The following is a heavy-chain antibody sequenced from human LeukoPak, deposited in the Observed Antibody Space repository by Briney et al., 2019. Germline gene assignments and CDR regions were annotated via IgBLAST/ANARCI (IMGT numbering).Heavy chain of an antibody. J-gene: IGHJ4*02. CDR1: VLTLRDHW. Sequence: GGSLRLSCAVSVLTLRDHWMQWVRQAPRKGREWVANIKEDASEKYYVDLVKGRFTISRDNSRNSLYLQMNSLRVDDSAVYYCARGTPFGAYWGQGTPVTVSS. V-gene: IGHV3-7*03. D-gene: IGHD2/OR15-2a*01. CDR3: ARGTPFGAY. CDR2: IKEDASEK.